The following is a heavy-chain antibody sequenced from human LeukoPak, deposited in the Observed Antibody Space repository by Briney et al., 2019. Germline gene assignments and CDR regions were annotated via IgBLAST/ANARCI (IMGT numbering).Heavy chain of an antibody. V-gene: IGHV4-30-4*01. CDR3: ASKLGTRYFFDY. CDR2: IYYSGST. D-gene: IGHD7-27*01. CDR1: GGSISSGDYY. Sequence: PSETLSLTCTVSGGSISSGDYYWSWIRQPPGKGPEWIGYIYYSGSTYYNPSLKSRVTISIDTSKNQFSLQVGSVTATDTAVYYCASKLGTRYFFDYWGQGTLVTVSS. J-gene: IGHJ4*02.